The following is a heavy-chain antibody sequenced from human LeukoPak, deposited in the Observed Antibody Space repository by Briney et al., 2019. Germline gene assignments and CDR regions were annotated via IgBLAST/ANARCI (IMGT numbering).Heavy chain of an antibody. J-gene: IGHJ3*01. D-gene: IGHD2-15*01. V-gene: IGHV3-7*04. Sequence: GGSLRLSCVASGLSFSTYWMSWVRQAPGKGLEWVANIKEDGSEKYYVDSVKGRFTISRDNAKNSLYLQMNSLRAEDTAVYHCARGGYCRGNTCYSLWYWGQGTMVIVSS. CDR1: GLSFSTYW. CDR2: IKEDGSEK. CDR3: ARGGYCRGNTCYSLWY.